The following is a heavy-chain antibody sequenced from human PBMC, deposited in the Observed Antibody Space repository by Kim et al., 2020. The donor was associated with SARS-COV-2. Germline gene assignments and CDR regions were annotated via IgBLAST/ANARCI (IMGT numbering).Heavy chain of an antibody. CDR1: GFTFSSYA. CDR3: ASIITMVRGGPDV. Sequence: GGSLRLSCAASGFTFSSYAMHWVRQAPGKGLEWVAVISYDGSNKYYADSVKGRFTISRDNSKNTLYLQMNSLRAEDTAVYYCASIITMVRGGPDVWGQGTTVTVSS. CDR2: ISYDGSNK. D-gene: IGHD3-10*01. J-gene: IGHJ6*02. V-gene: IGHV3-30-3*01.